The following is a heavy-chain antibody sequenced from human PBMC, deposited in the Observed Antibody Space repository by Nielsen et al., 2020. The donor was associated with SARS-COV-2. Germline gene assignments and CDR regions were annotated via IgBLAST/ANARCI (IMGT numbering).Heavy chain of an antibody. Sequence: ESLKISCAASGFTFSSYAMHWVRQAPGKGLEYVSAISSNGGSTYYANSVKGRFTISRDNSKNTLYLQMGSLRAEDMAVYYCARDGGSGAAARSYYYYMDVWGKGTTVTVSS. CDR3: ARDGGSGAAARSYYYYMDV. J-gene: IGHJ6*03. D-gene: IGHD6-13*01. V-gene: IGHV3-64*01. CDR2: ISSNGGST. CDR1: GFTFSSYA.